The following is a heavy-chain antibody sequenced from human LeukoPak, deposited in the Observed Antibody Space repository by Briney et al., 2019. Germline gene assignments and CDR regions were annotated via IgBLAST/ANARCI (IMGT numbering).Heavy chain of an antibody. CDR2: INSDGSST. J-gene: IGHJ4*02. CDR3: ARGVPSQATAMAHY. D-gene: IGHD5-18*01. Sequence: GGSLRLSCAASGFTFSSYWMHWVRQAPGKGLVWVSRINSDGSSTSYADSVKGRFTISRDNAKNTLYLQMNSLRAEDTAVYYCARGVPSQATAMAHYWGQGTLVTVSS. CDR1: GFTFSSYW. V-gene: IGHV3-74*01.